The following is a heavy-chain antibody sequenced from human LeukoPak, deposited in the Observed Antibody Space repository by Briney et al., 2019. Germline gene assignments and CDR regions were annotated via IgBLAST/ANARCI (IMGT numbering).Heavy chain of an antibody. V-gene: IGHV1-18*04. D-gene: IGHD3-22*01. J-gene: IGHJ4*02. CDR1: GYPFISYG. CDR2: ISAHNGDT. CDR3: ARVFYFYDTSGPQYSFDY. Sequence: ASVKVSCKTSGYPFISYGLSWVRQAPGQGLEWMGWISAHNGDTNYAQRLQGRVTMTTDTSTTTAYMEQRSLRSDDTAVYYCARVFYFYDTSGPQYSFDYWGQGTLVTVSS.